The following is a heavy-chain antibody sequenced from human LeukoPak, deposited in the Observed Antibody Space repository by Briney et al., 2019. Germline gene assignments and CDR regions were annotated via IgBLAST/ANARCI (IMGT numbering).Heavy chain of an antibody. CDR1: GFTFSSYW. V-gene: IGHV3-7*01. D-gene: IGHD3-16*01. J-gene: IGHJ4*02. Sequence: GGSLRLSCTASGFTFSSYWMSLVRQAPGKGLEWVANIKQDGSQKYYVDSVKGRFTISRDNAENSLFLQMSSLRAEDTATYYCAREMITDYFDYWGQGALVTVSS. CDR3: AREMITDYFDY. CDR2: IKQDGSQK.